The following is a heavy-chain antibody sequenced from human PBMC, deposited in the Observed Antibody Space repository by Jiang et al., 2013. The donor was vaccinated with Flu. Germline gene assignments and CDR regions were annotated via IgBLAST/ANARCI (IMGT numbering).Heavy chain of an antibody. D-gene: IGHD6-13*01. CDR2: ISNSGTT. Sequence: PGLVKPSETLSVTCTVSGDSIRKYHWSWVRQSPGKGLEWIGHISNSGTTDHNLSLKSRVSISMDTSKSQLSLKLTSVTAADTAVYYCARMGIAAFRGWFDPWGQGILVTVSS. J-gene: IGHJ5*02. CDR1: GDSIRKYH. V-gene: IGHV4-59*01. CDR3: ARMGIAAFRGWFDP.